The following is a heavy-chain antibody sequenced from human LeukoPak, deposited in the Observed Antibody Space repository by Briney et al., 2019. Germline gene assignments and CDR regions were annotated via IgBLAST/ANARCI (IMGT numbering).Heavy chain of an antibody. CDR3: ARDGGGISDY. J-gene: IGHJ4*02. CDR1: VYTFTGYY. V-gene: IGHV1-2*02. D-gene: IGHD3-16*01. Sequence: ASVKVSCEASVYTFTGYYIHCVRHAPGQGRVCVGWITPNRGGTNYAQKLQGRVTMPRDTSISTAYMELSRLRSDDTAVYYCARDGGGISDYWGQGTLVTVSS. CDR2: ITPNRGGT.